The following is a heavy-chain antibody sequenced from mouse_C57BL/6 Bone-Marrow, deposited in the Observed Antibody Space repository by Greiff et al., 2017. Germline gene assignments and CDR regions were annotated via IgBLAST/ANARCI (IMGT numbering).Heavy chain of an antibody. CDR3: ARARFTTVVADYAMDY. D-gene: IGHD1-1*01. Sequence: EVQVVESGGGLVKPGGSLKLSCAASGFTFSSYAMSWVRQTPEKRLEWVATISDGGSYTDYPDNVKGRFTISRDNAKNNLYLQMSHLKSEDTAMYYCARARFTTVVADYAMDYWGQGTSVTVSS. CDR2: ISDGGSYT. V-gene: IGHV5-4*01. CDR1: GFTFSSYA. J-gene: IGHJ4*01.